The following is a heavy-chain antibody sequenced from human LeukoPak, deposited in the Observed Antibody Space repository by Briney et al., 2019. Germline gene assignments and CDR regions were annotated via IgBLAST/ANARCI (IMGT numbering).Heavy chain of an antibody. CDR1: GFTFSSYG. J-gene: IGHJ4*02. CDR3: AKLVDWNYFDY. D-gene: IGHD1-1*01. CDR2: ISGSGDSP. Sequence: GGSLRLSCAASGFTFSSYGMHWVRQAPGKGLEWVSAISGSGDSPSYADSVKGRATISRDNSKNTLYLQMSSPRAEDTAVYYCAKLVDWNYFDYWGQGTLVTVSS. V-gene: IGHV3-23*01.